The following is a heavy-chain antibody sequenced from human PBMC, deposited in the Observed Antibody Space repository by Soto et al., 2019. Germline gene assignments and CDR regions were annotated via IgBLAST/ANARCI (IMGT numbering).Heavy chain of an antibody. V-gene: IGHV3-74*01. J-gene: IGHJ3*01. D-gene: IGHD2-21*01. CDR1: GFTFSYYW. CDR2: IHSDGSST. Sequence: EVQLVESEGGLVQPGGSLRLSCAASGFTFSYYWMHWVRQAPGQGLVWVSRIHSDGSSTTYADSVKGRFTISRDNAKNTLELEMSSVSATDTAVYCFARGERGAFDVWGQGTMVTVSS. CDR3: ARGERGAFDV.